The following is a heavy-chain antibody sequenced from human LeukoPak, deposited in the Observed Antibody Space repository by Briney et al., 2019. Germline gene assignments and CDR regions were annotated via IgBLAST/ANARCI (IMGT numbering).Heavy chain of an antibody. CDR1: GYTFTSYA. J-gene: IGHJ4*02. V-gene: IGHV1-18*01. D-gene: IGHD3-22*01. CDR3: ARSDRSGFYFDDY. Sequence: ASVKDSCKASGYTFTSYALSGVRQAPGQGLEWMGWISAYNSNTNYAQKIQGRVTMTTDTSTSTAYMERRSLRSDDTAVYYCARSDRSGFYFDDYWGQGTLVTVSS. CDR2: ISAYNSNT.